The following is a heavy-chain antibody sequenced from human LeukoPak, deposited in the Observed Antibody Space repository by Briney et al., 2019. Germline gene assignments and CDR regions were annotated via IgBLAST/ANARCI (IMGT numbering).Heavy chain of an antibody. Sequence: GGSLRLSCAASGFSFSHYAMSWVRQAPGKGLEWVSYISSNSRTIHYADSVKGRFTISRDNAKNSLYLQMNTLRAEDTAVYYCARMPLEIVTNFLDSWGQGTLVIVSS. V-gene: IGHV3-48*04. CDR1: GFSFSHYA. CDR3: ARMPLEIVTNFLDS. CDR2: ISSNSRTI. J-gene: IGHJ4*02. D-gene: IGHD4-11*01.